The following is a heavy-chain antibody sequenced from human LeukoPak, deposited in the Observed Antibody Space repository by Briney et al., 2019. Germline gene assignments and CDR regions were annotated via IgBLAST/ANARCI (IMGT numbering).Heavy chain of an antibody. CDR1: GFTFSSYA. V-gene: IGHV3-30*04. D-gene: IGHD3-3*01. Sequence: GGSLRLSCAAPGFTFSSYAMHWVRQAPGKGLEWVAVISYDGSNKYYADSVKGRFTISRDNSKNTLYLQMNSLRAEDTAVYYCARDGRYDFWSGSRNYFDYWGQGTLVTVSS. J-gene: IGHJ4*02. CDR2: ISYDGSNK. CDR3: ARDGRYDFWSGSRNYFDY.